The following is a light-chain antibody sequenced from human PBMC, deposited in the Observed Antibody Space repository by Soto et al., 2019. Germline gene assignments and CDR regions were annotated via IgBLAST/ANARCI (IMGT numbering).Light chain of an antibody. CDR1: QSVSSN. CDR2: GAS. CDR3: QQYNNWWT. Sequence: EIVMTQSPATLSVSPGERATLSCRASQSVSSNLAWYQQKPGQAPRLLIYGASTRATGIPARFSGSGSGTKFTLTISSLQPEDFAVYYCQQYNNWWTFGQGTKVEIK. J-gene: IGKJ1*01. V-gene: IGKV3-15*01.